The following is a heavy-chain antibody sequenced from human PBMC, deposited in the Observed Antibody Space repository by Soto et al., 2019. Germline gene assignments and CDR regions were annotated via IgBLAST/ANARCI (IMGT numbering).Heavy chain of an antibody. CDR2: ISYDGSNK. V-gene: IGHV3-30*18. CDR3: AKDLKSLIVVVPADMTRHQTYYYYGMDV. J-gene: IGHJ6*02. Sequence: SLRLSCAASGFTFSSYGMHWVRQAPGKGLEWVAVISYDGSNKYYADSVKGRFTISRDNSKNTLYLQMNSLRAEDTAVYYCAKDLKSLIVVVPADMTRHQTYYYYGMDVWGQGTRVTVSS. D-gene: IGHD2-2*01. CDR1: GFTFSSYG.